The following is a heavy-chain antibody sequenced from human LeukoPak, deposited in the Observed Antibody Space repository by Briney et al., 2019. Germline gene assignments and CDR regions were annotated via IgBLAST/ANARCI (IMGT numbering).Heavy chain of an antibody. CDR2: IYYSGST. CDR3: ASLYYYGSVPFDP. CDR1: GGSISSTSYY. V-gene: IGHV4-39*07. Sequence: SETLSLTCTVSGGSISSTSYYWGWIRQPPRKGLEWIGSIYYSGSTYYNPSLKSRVTISVDTSKNQFSLKLSSVTAAATAVYYCASLYYYGSVPFDPWGQGTLVTVSS. D-gene: IGHD3-10*01. J-gene: IGHJ5*01.